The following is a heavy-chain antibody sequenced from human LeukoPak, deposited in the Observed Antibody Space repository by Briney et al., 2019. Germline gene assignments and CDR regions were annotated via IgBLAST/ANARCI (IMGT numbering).Heavy chain of an antibody. CDR1: GFTFSDYY. CDR2: ISSSSDYI. CDR3: ARTPYSSGWYIAFDI. J-gene: IGHJ3*02. V-gene: IGHV3-11*03. D-gene: IGHD6-19*01. Sequence: PGGSLRLSCAASGFTFSDYYMSWIRQAPGKGLEWVSSISSSSDYIYYTDSVKGRFTISRDNAKNSLYLQMNSLRAEDTALYYCARTPYSSGWYIAFDIWGQGTMVTVSS.